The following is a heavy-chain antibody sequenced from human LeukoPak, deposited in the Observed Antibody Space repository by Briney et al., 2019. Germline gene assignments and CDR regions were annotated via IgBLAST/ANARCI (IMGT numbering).Heavy chain of an antibody. V-gene: IGHV1-2*02. CDR3: ARDSYYYDSSTYRVFDY. Sequence: ASVKVSCKASGYTFTSYAMNWVRQAPGQGLEWMGWINPNSGGTNYAQKFQGRVTMTRDTSISTAYMELSRLRSDDTAVYYCARDSYYYDSSTYRVFDYWGQGTLVTVSS. D-gene: IGHD3-22*01. CDR2: INPNSGGT. J-gene: IGHJ4*02. CDR1: GYTFTSYA.